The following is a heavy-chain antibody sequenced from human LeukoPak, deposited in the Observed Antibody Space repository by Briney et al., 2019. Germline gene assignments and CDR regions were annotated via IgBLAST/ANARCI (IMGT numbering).Heavy chain of an antibody. CDR2: INSDGSSI. J-gene: IGHJ3*02. CDR3: ARDRVDFWSGYDAFDI. V-gene: IGHV3-74*01. D-gene: IGHD3-3*01. CDR1: GFTFRSYW. Sequence: GGSLRLSCAASGFTFRSYWMHWVRQAPGKGLVWVSRINSDGSSIAYADSVKGRYTISRDNAKNTLYLQMSSLRAEDTAVYYCARDRVDFWSGYDAFDIWGQGTMVAVSS.